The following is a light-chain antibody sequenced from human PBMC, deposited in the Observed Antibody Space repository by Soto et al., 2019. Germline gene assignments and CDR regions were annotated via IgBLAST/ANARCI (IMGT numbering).Light chain of an antibody. CDR2: RNN. CDR1: SSNIGSNY. J-gene: IGLJ3*02. Sequence: QSVLTQPPSASGTPGQRVTISCSGSSSNIGSNYVYWYQQLPGTAPKLLIYRNNQRPSGFPDRFSGSKSGTSASLAISGLRSEDEAYYYCAAWDDSLSGNWVFGGGTKITVL. V-gene: IGLV1-47*01. CDR3: AAWDDSLSGNWV.